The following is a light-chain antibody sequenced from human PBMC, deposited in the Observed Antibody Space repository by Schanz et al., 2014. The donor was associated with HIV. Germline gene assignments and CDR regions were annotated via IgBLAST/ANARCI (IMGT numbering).Light chain of an antibody. CDR1: QSISNNY. CDR2: GAS. J-gene: IGKJ1*01. V-gene: IGKV3-20*01. CDR3: QQYGSSPPWT. Sequence: EIVLTQSPGTLSLSPGERVTLSCRASQSISNNYLAWYQQKPGQAPRLLIFGASSRATGIPDRFSGSGSGTDFTLTISRLEPADFAVYYCQQYGSSPPWTFGQGTKVEIK.